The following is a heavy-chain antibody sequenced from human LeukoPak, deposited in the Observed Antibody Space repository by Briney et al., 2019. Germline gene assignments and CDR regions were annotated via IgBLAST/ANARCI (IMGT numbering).Heavy chain of an antibody. CDR3: VKGHTSSYQANDPEL. J-gene: IGHJ4*02. D-gene: IGHD3-22*01. CDR2: ISWDGGTS. Sequence: GGSLRLSCATSGFNFEDFTMHWVRQAPGKGLEWVSLISWDGGTSFYADSIRGRFTISRDKRTKSLYLQMDRLTSEDTALYYCVKGHTSSYQANDPELWGQGTLVTVSS. CDR1: GFNFEDFT. V-gene: IGHV3-43*01.